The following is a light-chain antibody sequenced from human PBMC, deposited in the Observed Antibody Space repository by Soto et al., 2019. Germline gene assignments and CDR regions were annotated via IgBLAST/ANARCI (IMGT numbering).Light chain of an antibody. CDR1: QSVSSSY. V-gene: IGKV3-20*01. CDR2: GAS. Sequence: EIVLTQSPGTLSLSPGERATLSCRASQSVSSSYLAWYQQKPGQAPRLLIYGASSRATGIPDRFSGSGSGTDFTLTISRLYHEDFAVYYCQQYATSPPTFGQGTKVEI. CDR3: QQYATSPPT. J-gene: IGKJ1*01.